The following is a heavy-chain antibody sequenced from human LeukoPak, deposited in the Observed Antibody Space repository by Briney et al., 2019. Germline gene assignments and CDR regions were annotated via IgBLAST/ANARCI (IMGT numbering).Heavy chain of an antibody. CDR2: IYYSGST. D-gene: IGHD2-21*02. CDR1: GGSISSSSFY. CDR3: ARLEVTTKPFDY. Sequence: PSETLSLTCTLSGGSISSSSFYWGWIRQPPGKGLEWIGSIYYSGSTYYNPSLKSRVTISVDTSKNQFSLKLSSVTAADTALYYCARLEVTTKPFDYWGQGTLVTVSS. V-gene: IGHV4-39*01. J-gene: IGHJ4*02.